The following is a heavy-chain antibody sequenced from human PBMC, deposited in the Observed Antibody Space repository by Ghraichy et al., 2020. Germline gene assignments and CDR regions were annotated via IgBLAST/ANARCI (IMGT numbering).Heavy chain of an antibody. CDR2: IYYSGST. D-gene: IGHD2-15*01. CDR3: ARYRSGDFHDAFDI. Sequence: SETLSLTCTVSGGSISSYYWSWIRQPPGKGLEWIGYIYYSGSTNYNPSLKSRVTISVDTSKNQFSLKLSSVTAADTAVYYCARYRSGDFHDAFDIWGQGTMVTVSS. CDR1: GGSISSYY. J-gene: IGHJ3*02. V-gene: IGHV4-59*01.